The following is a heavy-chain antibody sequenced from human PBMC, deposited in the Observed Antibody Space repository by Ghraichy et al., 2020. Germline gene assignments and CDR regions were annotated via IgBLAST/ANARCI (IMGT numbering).Heavy chain of an antibody. CDR2: ISYDGSNK. CDR1: GFTFSSYA. V-gene: IGHV3-30*04. D-gene: IGHD5-12*01. Sequence: GGSLRLSCAASGFTFSSYAMHWVRQAPGKGLEWVAVISYDGSNKYYADSVKGRFTISRDNSKNTLYLQMNSLRAEDTAVYYCARDASGYERGKIDYWGQGTLVTVSS. J-gene: IGHJ4*02. CDR3: ARDASGYERGKIDY.